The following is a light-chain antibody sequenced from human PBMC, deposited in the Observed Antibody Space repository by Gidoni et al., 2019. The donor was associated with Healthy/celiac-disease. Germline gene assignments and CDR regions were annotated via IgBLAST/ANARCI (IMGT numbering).Light chain of an antibody. CDR1: SSNIGSNY. J-gene: IGLJ1*01. Sequence: QSVPTQPPSASGSPGQRVNISCSGSSSNIGSNYVYWYQQLPGTAPKLLIYRNNQRPSGVPDRFSGSKSGTSASLAISGLRSEDEADYYCAAWDDSLSGYVFGTGTKVTVL. CDR3: AAWDDSLSGYV. CDR2: RNN. V-gene: IGLV1-47*01.